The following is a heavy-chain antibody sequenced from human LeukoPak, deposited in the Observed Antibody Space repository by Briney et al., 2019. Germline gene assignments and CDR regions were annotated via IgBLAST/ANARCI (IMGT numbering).Heavy chain of an antibody. CDR3: ARDSEGSGKPIQHSKYYFDY. D-gene: IGHD3-10*01. J-gene: IGHJ4*02. CDR2: IKQDGSEK. V-gene: IGHV3-7*01. CDR1: GFIFNNYG. Sequence: PGGSLRLSCAASGFIFNNYGMHWVRQPPGKGLEWVANIKQDGSEKYYVDSVKGRFTISRDNAKNSLYLQMNSLRAEDTAVYYCARDSEGSGKPIQHSKYYFDYWGQGTLVTVSS.